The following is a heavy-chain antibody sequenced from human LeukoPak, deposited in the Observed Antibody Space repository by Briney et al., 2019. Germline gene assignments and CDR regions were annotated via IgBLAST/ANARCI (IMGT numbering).Heavy chain of an antibody. V-gene: IGHV4-38-2*01. CDR1: GYSISSGYY. CDR3: ARRGVRLGFDY. D-gene: IGHD6-19*01. CDR2: IYHSGNT. Sequence: PSETLSLTCSVSGYSISSGYYWGWIRQPPGKGLEWIGSIYHSGNTYYNPSLKSRVTISVDTSKNQFSLKLSSVTAADTAVYYCARRGVRLGFDYWGQGTLVTVSS. J-gene: IGHJ4*02.